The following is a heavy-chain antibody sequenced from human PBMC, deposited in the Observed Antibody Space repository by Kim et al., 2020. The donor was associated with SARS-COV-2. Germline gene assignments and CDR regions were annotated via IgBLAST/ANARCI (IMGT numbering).Heavy chain of an antibody. D-gene: IGHD2-15*01. J-gene: IGHJ3*02. V-gene: IGHV1-46*01. Sequence: YEQQCQGRVTRTRDTATSTVYMELSSLRSEDTAVYYCARDRDGGDDACDIWGQGTMVTVSS. CDR3: ARDRDGGDDACDI.